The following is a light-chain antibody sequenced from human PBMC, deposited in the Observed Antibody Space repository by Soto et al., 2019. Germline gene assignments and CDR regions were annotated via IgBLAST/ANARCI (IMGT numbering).Light chain of an antibody. CDR3: QQYGSSPIT. CDR2: DAS. V-gene: IGKV3D-20*01. CDR1: QSVSSSY. J-gene: IGKJ5*01. Sequence: EIILTPSPATLSLSPVERATLSCGASQSVSSSYVAWYQHRPGLASRLLIHDASSRATGIPDRFSGTKSGTDFTLTIRRLEPEDAAVYYCQQYGSSPITFGQGTRLGL.